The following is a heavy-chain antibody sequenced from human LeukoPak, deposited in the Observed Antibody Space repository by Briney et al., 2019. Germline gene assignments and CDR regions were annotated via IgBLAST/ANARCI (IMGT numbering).Heavy chain of an antibody. CDR2: ISAYNGNT. J-gene: IGHJ4*02. CDR3: ARNRGPWFGEPHYGNPLDY. D-gene: IGHD3-10*01. Sequence: GASVKVSCKASGGTFSSYAISWVRQAPGQGLEWMGWISAYNGNTNYAQKLQGRVTMTTDTSTSTAYMELRSLRSDDTAVYYCARNRGPWFGEPHYGNPLDYWGQGTLVTVSS. V-gene: IGHV1-18*01. CDR1: GGTFSSYA.